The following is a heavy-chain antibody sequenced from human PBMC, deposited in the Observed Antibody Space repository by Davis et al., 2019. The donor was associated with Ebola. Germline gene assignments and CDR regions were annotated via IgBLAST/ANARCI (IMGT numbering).Heavy chain of an antibody. Sequence: AASVKVSCKASGYTFTSYGISWVRQAPGQGLEWMGWISAYNSNTNYAQKLQGRVTMTTDTSTSTAYMELRSLRSDDTAVYYCARGRSMVATQVGLRYWGQGTLVTVSS. CDR3: ARGRSMVATQVGLRY. V-gene: IGHV1-18*01. CDR1: GYTFTSYG. J-gene: IGHJ4*02. CDR2: ISAYNSNT. D-gene: IGHD5-12*01.